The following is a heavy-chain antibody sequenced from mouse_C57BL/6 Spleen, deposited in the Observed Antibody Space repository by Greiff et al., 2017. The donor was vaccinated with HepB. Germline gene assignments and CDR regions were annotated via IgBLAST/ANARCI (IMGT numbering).Heavy chain of an antibody. CDR1: GFSLTSYG. D-gene: IGHD1-1*02. Sequence: VQLQESGPGLVQPSQSLSITCTVSGFSLTSYGVHWVRQSPGKGPEWLGVIWSGGSTDYNAAFISRLSISKDNSKSQVFFKMNSLQADDTAIYYCARSGSPYWYFDVWGTGTTVTVSS. CDR3: ARSGSPYWYFDV. J-gene: IGHJ1*03. V-gene: IGHV2-2*01. CDR2: IWSGGST.